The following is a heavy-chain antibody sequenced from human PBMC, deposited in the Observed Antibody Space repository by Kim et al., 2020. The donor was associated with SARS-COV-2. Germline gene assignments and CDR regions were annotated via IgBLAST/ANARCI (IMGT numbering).Heavy chain of an antibody. CDR3: AHDSPGLYGFYV. D-gene: IGHD2-8*01. CDR1: EFSLTPDRLVG. V-gene: IGHV2-5*01. Sequence: SGPTLVNPTQTLTLTCSFSEFSLTPDRLVGVTWVRQPPGQALEWLALIYGNDEKRYTTPLKSMLTIAKDTTENRVVLTLTNVDPVDTGTYYCAHDSPGLYGFYVWGQGTTVTVSS. J-gene: IGHJ6*02. CDR2: IYGNDEK.